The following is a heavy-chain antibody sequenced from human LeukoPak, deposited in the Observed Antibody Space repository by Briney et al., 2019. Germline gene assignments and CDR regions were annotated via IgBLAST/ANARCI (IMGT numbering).Heavy chain of an antibody. CDR1: GFSFSEFF. D-gene: IGHD2-15*01. CDR3: ARGDSGRGKEYYYGADV. Sequence: GGSLRLSCAASGFSFSEFFMDWVRQAPGKGLEWLGRVRHKFRSYSTEYAASVKGRFTISRDDSQNSVFLQMSSLRTEVTAVYYCARGDSGRGKEYYYGADVWGQGTTVTVSS. J-gene: IGHJ6*02. V-gene: IGHV3-72*01. CDR2: VRHKFRSYST.